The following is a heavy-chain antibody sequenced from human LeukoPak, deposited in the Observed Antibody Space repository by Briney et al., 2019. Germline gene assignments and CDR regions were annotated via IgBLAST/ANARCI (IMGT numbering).Heavy chain of an antibody. CDR1: GYTFTSYY. V-gene: IGHV1-46*01. CDR2: INPSGGST. D-gene: IGHD4-17*01. J-gene: IGHJ6*03. Sequence: GTSVKVSCKASGYTFTSYYMHWVRQAPGQGLEWMGIINPSGGSTSYAQKFQGRVTMTRDMSTSTVYMELSSLRSEDTAVYYCASSPSTVTTPDYYYYMDVWGKGTTVTVSS. CDR3: ASSPSTVTTPDYYYYMDV.